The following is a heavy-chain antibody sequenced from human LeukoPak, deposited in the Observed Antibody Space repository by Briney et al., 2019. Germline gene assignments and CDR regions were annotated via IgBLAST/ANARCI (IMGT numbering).Heavy chain of an antibody. CDR3: AGDSYYYYYMDV. V-gene: IGHV3-23*01. CDR2: ISGSGGST. CDR1: GFTFSSYD. Sequence: GGSLRLSCAASGFTFSSYDMNWVRQAPGKGLEWVSGISGSGGSTYYADSVKGRFTISRDNAKNSLYLQMNSLRAEDTAVYYCAGDSYYYYYMDVWGKGTTVTVSS. J-gene: IGHJ6*03.